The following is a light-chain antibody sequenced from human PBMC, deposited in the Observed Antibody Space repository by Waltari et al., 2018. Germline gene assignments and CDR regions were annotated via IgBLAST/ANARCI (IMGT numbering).Light chain of an antibody. CDR3: CSYAGSYILV. J-gene: IGLJ2*01. Sequence: QSALTQPRSVSGPPGQPVTIPCTRTSRHVCYYKYVSWYPQRPGKAPRLILYDVTKRPSGVPDRFSGSKSGNTASLTISGLQAEDEADFYCCSYAGSYILVFGGGTKLTVL. CDR2: DVT. CDR1: SRHVCYYKY. V-gene: IGLV2-11*01.